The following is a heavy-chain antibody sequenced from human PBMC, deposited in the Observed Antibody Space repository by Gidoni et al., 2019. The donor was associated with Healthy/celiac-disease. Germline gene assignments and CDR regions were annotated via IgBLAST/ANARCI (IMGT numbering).Heavy chain of an antibody. CDR3: ARAEDIVVVPAAPRGNYYYYYGMDV. Sequence: QVQLVQSGAEVKKTGSAVKVSCKATGGTFSSYAISWVRQAHGQGLEWMGGIIPIFGTANYAQKFQGRVTITADESTSTAYMELSSLRSEDTAVYYCARAEDIVVVPAAPRGNYYYYYGMDVWGQGTTVTVSS. D-gene: IGHD2-2*01. CDR2: IIPIFGTA. CDR1: GGTFSSYA. J-gene: IGHJ6*02. V-gene: IGHV1-69*01.